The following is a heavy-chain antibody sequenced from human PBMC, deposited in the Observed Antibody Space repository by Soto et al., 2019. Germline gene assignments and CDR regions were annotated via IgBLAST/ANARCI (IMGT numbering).Heavy chain of an antibody. Sequence: GGSLRLSCAASGFTFSSYAMHWVRQAPGKGLEWVAVISYDGSNKYYADSVKGRFTISRDNSKNTLYLQMNSLRAEDTAVYYCARESRGSSSWYNWFDPWGQGA. CDR1: GFTFSSYA. J-gene: IGHJ5*02. D-gene: IGHD6-13*01. V-gene: IGHV3-30-3*01. CDR3: ARESRGSSSWYNWFDP. CDR2: ISYDGSNK.